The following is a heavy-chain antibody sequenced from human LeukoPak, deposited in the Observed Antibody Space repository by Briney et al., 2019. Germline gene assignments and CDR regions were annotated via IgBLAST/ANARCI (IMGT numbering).Heavy chain of an antibody. V-gene: IGHV3-21*01. CDR2: ISSSSSYI. J-gene: IGHJ3*02. CDR3: ARADAFDI. CDR1: GFTFSSNS. Sequence: AGSLSLSCAASGFTFSSNSLYWGRQGQGKGLEWVSSISSSSSYIYYADSVKGRFTISRDNAKNSLYLQMTSLRAEDTAVYYCARADAFDIWGQGTMVTVSS.